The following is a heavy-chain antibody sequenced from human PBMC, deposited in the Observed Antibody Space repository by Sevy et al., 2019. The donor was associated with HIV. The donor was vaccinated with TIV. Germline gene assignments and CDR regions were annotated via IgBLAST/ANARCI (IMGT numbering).Heavy chain of an antibody. J-gene: IGHJ4*02. Sequence: GESLKISCKGSGYSFTSYWIGWVRQMPGKGLEWMGIIYPGDSDTRYRPSFQGQVTISADKSISTAYLQWSSPKASDTAMYYCAREKSYYYDSSGYYPSPANYWGQGTLVTVSS. V-gene: IGHV5-51*01. CDR3: AREKSYYYDSSGYYPSPANY. D-gene: IGHD3-22*01. CDR1: GYSFTSYW. CDR2: IYPGDSDT.